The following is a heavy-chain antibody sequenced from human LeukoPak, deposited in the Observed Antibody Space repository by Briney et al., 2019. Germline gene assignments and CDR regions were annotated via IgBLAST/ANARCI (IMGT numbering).Heavy chain of an antibody. CDR1: GGSISSSSYY. D-gene: IGHD3-3*01. CDR2: IYYSGST. CDR3: ARRCVTMLGVVITCGMDV. J-gene: IGHJ6*02. V-gene: IGHV4-39*01. Sequence: SETLSLTCTVSGGSISSSSYYWGWIRQPPGKGLEWIGSIYYSGSTYYNPSLKSRVTISVYTSKNQFSLKLSSVTAADTAVYYCARRCVTMLGVVITCGMDVGGQGTTVTVYS.